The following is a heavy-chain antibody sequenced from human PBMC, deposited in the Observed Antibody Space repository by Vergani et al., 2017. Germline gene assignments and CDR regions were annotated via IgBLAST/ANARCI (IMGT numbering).Heavy chain of an antibody. CDR3: ARKHISNYYDSSGYYYMGYYYGMDV. D-gene: IGHD3-22*01. CDR2: ISSSGSTI. V-gene: IGHV3-48*04. CDR1: GFPFSTYG. J-gene: IGHJ6*02. Sequence: VQLVESGGGVVQPGESLRLSCAASGFPFSTYGMHWVRQAPGKGLEWVSYISSSGSTIYYADSVKGRFTISRDNAKNSLYLQMNSLRAEDTAVYYCARKHISNYYDSSGYYYMGYYYGMDVWGQGTTVTVSS.